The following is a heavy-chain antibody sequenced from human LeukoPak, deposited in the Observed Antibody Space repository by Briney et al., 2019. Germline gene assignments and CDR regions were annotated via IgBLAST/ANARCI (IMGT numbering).Heavy chain of an antibody. CDR2: FDPEDGET. CDR3: ATDRQQLVTVFDY. D-gene: IGHD6-13*01. V-gene: IGHV1-24*01. J-gene: IGHJ4*02. CDR1: GYTLTELS. Sequence: ASVKVSCRVSGYTLTELSMHWVRQAPGKGLAWMGGFDPEDGETIYAQKFQGRVTMTEDTSTDTAYMELSSLRSEDTAVYYCATDRQQLVTVFDYWGQGTLVTVSS.